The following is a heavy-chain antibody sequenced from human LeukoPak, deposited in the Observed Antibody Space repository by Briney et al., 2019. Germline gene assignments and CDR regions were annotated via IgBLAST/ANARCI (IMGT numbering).Heavy chain of an antibody. Sequence: TGGSLRLSCAASGFTFSSYAMSWVRQAPGKGLEWVSAISGSGGSTYYADSVKGRFTISRDNSKNTLYLQMNSLRAEDTAVYYCVEDVVVIVAAKPGIWGQGTLVAVSS. J-gene: IGHJ1*01. D-gene: IGHD2-15*01. V-gene: IGHV3-23*01. CDR2: ISGSGGST. CDR1: GFTFSSYA. CDR3: VEDVVVIVAAKPGI.